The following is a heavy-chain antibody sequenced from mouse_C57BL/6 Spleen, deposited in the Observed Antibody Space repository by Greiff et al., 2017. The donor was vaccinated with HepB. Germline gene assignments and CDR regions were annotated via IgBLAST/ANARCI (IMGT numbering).Heavy chain of an antibody. Sequence: DVKLVESGPGLVKPSQSLSLTCSVTGYSITSGYYWNWIRQFPGNKLEWMGYISYDGSNNYNPSLKNRISITRDTSKNQFFLKLNSVTTEDTATYYCARDLDYGSSLWFAYWGQGTLVTVSA. V-gene: IGHV3-6*01. CDR1: GYSITSGYY. D-gene: IGHD1-1*01. CDR2: ISYDGSN. J-gene: IGHJ3*01. CDR3: ARDLDYGSSLWFAY.